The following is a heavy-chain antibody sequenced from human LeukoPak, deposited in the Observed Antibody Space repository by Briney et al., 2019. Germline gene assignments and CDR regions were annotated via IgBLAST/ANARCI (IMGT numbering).Heavy chain of an antibody. Sequence: SVKLSCKASGGTFSSYAIIWVRQAPGQRLEWMGGIIPIFGTANYAQQFQGRVTITTDEYTSTAYMELSSLRSGDTAVYYCAREGVNNWNDGITNWFDPWGQGTLVTVSS. J-gene: IGHJ5*02. D-gene: IGHD1-20*01. CDR3: AREGVNNWNDGITNWFDP. CDR1: GGTFSSYA. CDR2: IIPIFGTA. V-gene: IGHV1-69*05.